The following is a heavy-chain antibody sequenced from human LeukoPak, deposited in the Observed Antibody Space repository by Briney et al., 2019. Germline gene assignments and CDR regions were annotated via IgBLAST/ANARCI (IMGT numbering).Heavy chain of an antibody. CDR2: IYHSGST. CDR3: AREKNDAFDI. Sequence: SETLSLTCAVSGGSISSGGYSWGWIRQPPGRGLEWIGYIYHSGSTYYNPSFKSRVTISVDRSKNQFSLKLSSVTAADTAVYYCAREKNDAFDIWGQGTMVTVSS. V-gene: IGHV4-30-2*01. CDR1: GGSISSGGYS. J-gene: IGHJ3*02.